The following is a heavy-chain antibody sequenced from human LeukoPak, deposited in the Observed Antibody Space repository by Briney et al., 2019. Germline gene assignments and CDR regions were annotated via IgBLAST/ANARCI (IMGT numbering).Heavy chain of an antibody. Sequence: GGSLRLSCAASGFTFSSYAMHWVRQAPGKGLEWVAVISYDGSNKYYADSVKGRFTISRDNSKNTLYLQMNSLRAEDTAVYYCARAPYGDYNWFDPWGQGTLVTVSS. V-gene: IGHV3-30-3*01. J-gene: IGHJ5*02. CDR1: GFTFSSYA. CDR3: ARAPYGDYNWFDP. D-gene: IGHD4-17*01. CDR2: ISYDGSNK.